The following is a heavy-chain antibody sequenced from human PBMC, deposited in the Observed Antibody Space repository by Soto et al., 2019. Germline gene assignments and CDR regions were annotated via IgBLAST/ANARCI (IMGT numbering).Heavy chain of an antibody. CDR2: INHSGST. V-gene: IGHV4-34*01. CDR1: GGSFSGYY. J-gene: IGHJ4*02. CDR3: ARGRLSEDIVVVVAAENLPFDY. D-gene: IGHD2-15*01. Sequence: SETLSLTCAVYGGSFSGYYWSWIRQPPGKGLEWIGEINHSGSTNYNPSLKSRVTISVDTSKNQFSLKLSSVTAADTAVYYCARGRLSEDIVVVVAAENLPFDYWGQGTLVTVSS.